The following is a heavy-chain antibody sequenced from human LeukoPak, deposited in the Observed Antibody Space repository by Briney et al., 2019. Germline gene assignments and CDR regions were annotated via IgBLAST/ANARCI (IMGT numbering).Heavy chain of an antibody. CDR2: TYYSGST. CDR1: GGSISSSSYY. CDR3: ARVSRYFDWLSYYYYYYMDA. D-gene: IGHD3-9*01. V-gene: IGHV4-39*07. J-gene: IGHJ6*03. Sequence: SETLSLTCTVSGGSISSSSYYWGWILQPPGKGLEWIGTTYYSGSTYYNPSLKSRVTISVDTSKNQFSLKLSSVTAADTAVYYCARVSRYFDWLSYYYYYYMDAWGKGTTVTISS.